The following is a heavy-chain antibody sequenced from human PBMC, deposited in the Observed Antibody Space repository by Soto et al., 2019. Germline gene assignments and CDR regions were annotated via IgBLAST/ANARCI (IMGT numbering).Heavy chain of an antibody. J-gene: IGHJ2*01. Sequence: QVQLVQSGAEVKKPGSSVTVSCKASGGTFSSYTISWVRQAPGQGLEWMGGIIPIFGTANYAQKFQGRVTITADEFRSTAYMELSSLRSEDTAVYYCARGNQRWLQLWYFDLWGRGTLVTVSS. CDR1: GGTFSSYT. CDR2: IIPIFGTA. V-gene: IGHV1-69*12. CDR3: ARGNQRWLQLWYFDL. D-gene: IGHD5-12*01.